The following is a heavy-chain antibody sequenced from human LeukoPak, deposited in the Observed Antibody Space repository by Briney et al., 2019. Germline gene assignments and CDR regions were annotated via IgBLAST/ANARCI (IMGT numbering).Heavy chain of an antibody. D-gene: IGHD5-18*01. Sequence: GGSLRLSCAASGFTFSSYAMGWVRQAPGKGLEWVSAITASGGNTYYADSVKGRFTISSDNSKNTLYLQVNSLRAEDTAVYYCAKGNGYSYGRYYFDYWGQGTLVTVSS. CDR1: GFTFSSYA. V-gene: IGHV3-23*01. CDR3: AKGNGYSYGRYYFDY. J-gene: IGHJ4*02. CDR2: ITASGGNT.